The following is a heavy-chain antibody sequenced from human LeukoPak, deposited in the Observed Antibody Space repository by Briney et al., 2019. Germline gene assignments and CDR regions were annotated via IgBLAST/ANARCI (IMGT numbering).Heavy chain of an antibody. D-gene: IGHD3-22*01. J-gene: IGHJ4*02. CDR2: IYSSGST. CDR1: GGSISSYY. Sequence: SETLSLTCTVSGGSISSYYWNWIRQPAGKGLEWIGRIYSSGSTNYNPSLKSRVTMSVDTSKNQFSLKVSSVTAADTAVYYCERYRQESSGQFDYWGQGTLVTVSS. V-gene: IGHV4-4*07. CDR3: ERYRQESSGQFDY.